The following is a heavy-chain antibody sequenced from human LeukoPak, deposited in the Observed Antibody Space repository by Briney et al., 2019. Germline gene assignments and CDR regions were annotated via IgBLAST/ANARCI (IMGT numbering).Heavy chain of an antibody. D-gene: IGHD5-24*01. J-gene: IGHJ4*02. V-gene: IGHV4-59*01. Sequence: SETLSLTCAVYGGSFSGYYWSWIRQPPGKGLEWIGYIYYSGSTNYNPSLKSRVTISVDTSKNQFSLKLSSVTAADTAVYYCASVRRDGYPFDYWGQGTLVTVSS. CDR2: IYYSGST. CDR3: ASVRRDGYPFDY. CDR1: GGSFSGYY.